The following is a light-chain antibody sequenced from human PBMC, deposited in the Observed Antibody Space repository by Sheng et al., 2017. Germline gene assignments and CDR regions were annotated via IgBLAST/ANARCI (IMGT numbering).Light chain of an antibody. CDR1: SSDVGAYNY. J-gene: IGLJ3*02. V-gene: IGLV2-11*01. CDR3: CSYADSYVDWV. Sequence: QSALTQPRSVSGSPGQSVTMSCTGTSSDVGAYNYVSWYQQHPGKAPKVIIYDVNKRLSGVPDRFSGSKSANTASLTISGLQAEDEADYYCCSYADSYVDWVFGGGTKLTVL. CDR2: DVN.